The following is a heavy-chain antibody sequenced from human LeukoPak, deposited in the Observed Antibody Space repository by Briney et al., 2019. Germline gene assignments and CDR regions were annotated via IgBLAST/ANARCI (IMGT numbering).Heavy chain of an antibody. J-gene: IGHJ6*04. CDR2: IKQDGSQK. CDR1: GFIFSTSW. D-gene: IGHD3-10*02. CDR3: AELGITMIGGV. Sequence: GGSMRLSCAASGFIFSTSWMSWVRQAPGKGLEWVANIKQDGSQKHYVDSVKGRFTISRDNAKNSLYLQMNSLRAEDTAVYYCAELGITMIGGVWGKGTTVTISS. V-gene: IGHV3-7*01.